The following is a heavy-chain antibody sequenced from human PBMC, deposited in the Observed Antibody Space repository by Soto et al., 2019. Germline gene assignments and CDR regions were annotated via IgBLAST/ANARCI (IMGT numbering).Heavy chain of an antibody. V-gene: IGHV3-23*01. D-gene: IGHD6-13*01. J-gene: IGHJ4*02. CDR3: AKVSASRRPYYTDY. Sequence: PGGSLRLSCAASGFSFSNYVMSWVRQSPGKGLEWVSAITGSGGDTFHADSVKGRFTISRDNSENTLYLQMNSLKAEDTAVYFCAKVSASRRPYYTDYWGQGTLVTVSS. CDR1: GFSFSNYV. CDR2: ITGSGGDT.